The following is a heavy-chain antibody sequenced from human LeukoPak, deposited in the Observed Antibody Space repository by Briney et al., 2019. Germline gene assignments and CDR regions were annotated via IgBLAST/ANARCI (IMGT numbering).Heavy chain of an antibody. D-gene: IGHD3-9*01. CDR2: INSNSSTI. CDR1: GFIFNDYG. CDR3: ARDRRYFNWVSSFDF. J-gene: IGHJ4*02. V-gene: IGHV3-20*04. Sequence: PGGSLRLSCAASGFIFNDYGMNWVRQAPGKGLEWVSGINSNSSTIGYADSVKGRFTISRDNAKNSLYLQMNSLRAEDTDLYYCARDRRYFNWVSSFDFWGQGTLVTVSS.